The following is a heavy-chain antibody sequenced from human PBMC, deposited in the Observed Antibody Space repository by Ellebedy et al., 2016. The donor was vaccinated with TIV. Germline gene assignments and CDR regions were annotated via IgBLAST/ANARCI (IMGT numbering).Heavy chain of an antibody. CDR1: GDSISPYY. Sequence: MPSETLSLTCTVSGDSISPYYWSWIRQSPGKGLEWIGYIYYSGSTKYNPSLKSRVTISVDTSKNQFSLNLRSVTAADTAVYYCARFNYYASGSYYSSFDYWGKGTLVAVSS. CDR2: IYYSGST. J-gene: IGHJ4*02. CDR3: ARFNYYASGSYYSSFDY. V-gene: IGHV4-59*01. D-gene: IGHD3-10*01.